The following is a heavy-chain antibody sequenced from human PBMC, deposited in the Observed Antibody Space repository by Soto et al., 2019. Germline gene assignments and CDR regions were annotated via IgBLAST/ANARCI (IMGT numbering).Heavy chain of an antibody. J-gene: IGHJ3*01. V-gene: IGHV1-2*02. CDR1: GYTCTVYH. D-gene: IGHD3-22*01. Sequence: ASVKVSCKASGYTCTVYHMHCVLQSPLQWLDWMGWINPNSGGTNYAQKFQGRVTMTRDTSISTAYMEVSRLRSDDTAVYYCARDRRFYDSGTYDIANDAFDVWGQGTMVTVSS. CDR3: ARDRRFYDSGTYDIANDAFDV. CDR2: INPNSGGT.